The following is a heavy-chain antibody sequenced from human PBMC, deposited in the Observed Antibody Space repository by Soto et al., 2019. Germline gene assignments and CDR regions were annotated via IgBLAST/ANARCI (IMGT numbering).Heavy chain of an antibody. CDR1: GFTFSSYD. CDR2: IGTAGDT. V-gene: IGHV3-13*01. D-gene: IGHD3-3*01. J-gene: IGHJ4*02. CDR3: AAGPFGVVTPNY. Sequence: SLRLSCAASGFTFSSYDMHWVRQATGKGLEWVSAIGTAGDTYYPGSVKGRFTISRENAKNSLYLQMNSLRAEDTAVYYCAAGPFGVVTPNYWGQGTLVTVSS.